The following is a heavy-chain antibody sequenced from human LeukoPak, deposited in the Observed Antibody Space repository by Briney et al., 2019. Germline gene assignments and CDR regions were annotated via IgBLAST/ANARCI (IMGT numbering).Heavy chain of an antibody. CDR1: GGSISSSSYY. Sequence: SETLSLTCTVSGGSISSSSYYWGWIRQPPGKGLEWIGSIYYSGSTYYNPSLKSLVTISVDTSKNQFSLKLSSVTAADMAVYYCARHKRVPAARVDYWGQGTLVTVSS. CDR2: IYYSGST. CDR3: ARHKRVPAARVDY. V-gene: IGHV4-39*01. D-gene: IGHD2-2*01. J-gene: IGHJ4*02.